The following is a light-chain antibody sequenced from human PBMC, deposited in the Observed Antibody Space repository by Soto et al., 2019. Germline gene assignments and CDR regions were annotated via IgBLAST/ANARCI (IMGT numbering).Light chain of an antibody. CDR2: DAS. Sequence: DIQMTQSPSSVSASIGDTVTITCRASQDISILLAWYQQKPGKAPGLLIFDASTLHSGVPSRFSGSGSGTDFTLTISSLQPDDFATYYCQQFAISTTFGQGTKVDIK. CDR3: QQFAISTT. V-gene: IGKV1-12*01. J-gene: IGKJ1*01. CDR1: QDISIL.